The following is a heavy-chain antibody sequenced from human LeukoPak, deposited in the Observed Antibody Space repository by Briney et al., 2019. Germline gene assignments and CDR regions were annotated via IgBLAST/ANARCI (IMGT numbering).Heavy chain of an antibody. CDR2: ITPSGST. V-gene: IGHV4-34*01. CDR3: ASSFYYDSRDY. D-gene: IGHD3-22*01. Sequence: PSETLSLTCVVYVGSFSGYFWICIRQPPGKGLEWIGEITPSGSTNYNPSLESRVSISVDTSKKKLSLRLTSVTAADSAVYDCASSFYYDSRDYWGQGTLVTVSS. CDR1: VGSFSGYF. J-gene: IGHJ4*02.